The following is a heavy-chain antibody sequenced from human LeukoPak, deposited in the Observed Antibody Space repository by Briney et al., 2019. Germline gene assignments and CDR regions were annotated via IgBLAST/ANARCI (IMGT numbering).Heavy chain of an antibody. J-gene: IGHJ4*02. CDR3: AREGYSSGWYSDY. Sequence: GRSLRLSCAASGFTFSSYSMNWVRQAPGKGLEWVSSISSSSSYIYYADSVKGRFTISRDNAKNSLYLQMNSLRAEDTAVYYCAREGYSSGWYSDYWGQGTLVTVSS. V-gene: IGHV3-21*01. CDR2: ISSSSSYI. CDR1: GFTFSSYS. D-gene: IGHD6-19*01.